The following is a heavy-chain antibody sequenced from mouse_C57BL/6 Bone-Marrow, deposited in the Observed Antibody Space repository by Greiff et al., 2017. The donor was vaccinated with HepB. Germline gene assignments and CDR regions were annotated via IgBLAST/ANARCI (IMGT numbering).Heavy chain of an antibody. V-gene: IGHV1-81*01. CDR3: ARSGPFRLYAMDY. Sequence: QVQLQQSGAELARPGASVKLSCKASGYTFTSYGISWVKQRTGQGLEWIGEIYPRSGNTYYNEKFKSKATLTVDKSSSTAYMQLSSLTSEDSAVYYCARSGPFRLYAMDYWGQGTSVTVSS. D-gene: IGHD3-1*01. J-gene: IGHJ4*01. CDR1: GYTFTSYG. CDR2: IYPRSGNT.